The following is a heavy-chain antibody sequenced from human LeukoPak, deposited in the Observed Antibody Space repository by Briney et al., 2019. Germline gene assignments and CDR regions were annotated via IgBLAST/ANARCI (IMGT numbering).Heavy chain of an antibody. CDR2: IGTSTSYI. V-gene: IGHV3-21*01. CDR1: GFTFSTYI. D-gene: IGHD3-10*01. Sequence: GGSLRLSCAASGFTFSTYIMNWVRQTPGKGLEWVSSIGTSTSYIYYADSVKGRFTISRDNAKNSLYLEMNSLRAEDTAVYYCARVVPPTDYGSGSYFWDPYYFDYWGQGTLVTVSS. CDR3: ARVVPPTDYGSGSYFWDPYYFDY. J-gene: IGHJ4*02.